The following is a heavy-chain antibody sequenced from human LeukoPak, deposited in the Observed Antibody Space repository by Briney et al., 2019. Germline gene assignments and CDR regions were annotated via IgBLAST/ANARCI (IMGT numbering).Heavy chain of an antibody. D-gene: IGHD5-12*01. CDR3: ARIPRLGSSGYYYYYYYMDV. CDR1: GGSFSGYY. J-gene: IGHJ6*03. CDR2: INHSGST. V-gene: IGHV4-34*01. Sequence: SETLSLTCAVSGGSFSGYYWSWIRQPPGKGLEWIGEINHSGSTNYNPSLKRRVTISVDTSKNQFSLKVTSVTAADTAVYYCARIPRLGSSGYYYYYYYMDVWGRGTTVTVSS.